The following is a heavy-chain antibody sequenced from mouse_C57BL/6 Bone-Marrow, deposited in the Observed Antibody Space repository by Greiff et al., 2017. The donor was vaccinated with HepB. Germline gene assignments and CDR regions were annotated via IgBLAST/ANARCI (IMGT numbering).Heavy chain of an antibody. V-gene: IGHV1-81*01. CDR3: ARSGVYGNYVLYYFDY. D-gene: IGHD2-1*01. J-gene: IGHJ2*01. Sequence: QVQLQQPGAELVKPGASVKLSCKASGYTFTSYGISWVKQRTGQGLEWIGEIYPRSGNTYYNEKFKGKATLTADKSSSTAYMELRSLTSEDSAVYFCARSGVYGNYVLYYFDYWGQGTTLTVSS. CDR1: GYTFTSYG. CDR2: IYPRSGNT.